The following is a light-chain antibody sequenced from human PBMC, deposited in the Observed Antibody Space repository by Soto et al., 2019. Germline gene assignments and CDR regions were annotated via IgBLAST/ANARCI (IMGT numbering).Light chain of an antibody. CDR3: QKYFGVPWT. CDR2: AAS. CDR1: QSISSY. V-gene: IGKV1-39*01. J-gene: IGKJ1*01. Sequence: QVTQFPSSLSASVGDRVPINCRASQSISSYLNWYQQKPGKAPKLLIYAASSLQSGVPARFSGRGSGTDFTLTISSLQPEDVATYYCQKYFGVPWTIGQGTKVDIK.